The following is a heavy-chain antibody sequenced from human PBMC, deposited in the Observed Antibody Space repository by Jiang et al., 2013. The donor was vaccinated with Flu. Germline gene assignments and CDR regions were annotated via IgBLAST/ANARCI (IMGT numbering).Heavy chain of an antibody. V-gene: IGHV5-51*01. CDR3: ARLLGGYLNYFDY. J-gene: IGHJ4*02. D-gene: IGHD5-12*01. Sequence: VTISADKSISTAYLQWSSLKASDTAMYYCARLLGGYLNYFDYWGQGTLVTVSS.